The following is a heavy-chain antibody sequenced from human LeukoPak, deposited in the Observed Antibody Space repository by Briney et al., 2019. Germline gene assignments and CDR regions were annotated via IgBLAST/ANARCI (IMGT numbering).Heavy chain of an antibody. D-gene: IGHD3-22*01. CDR3: ARDGLPYYYDSSGYYLVD. J-gene: IGHJ4*02. CDR1: GFTFSSYS. CDR2: ISSSSSTI. Sequence: PGGSLRLSCAASGFTFSSYSMNWVRQSPGKGLEWVSYISSSSSTIYYADSVKGRFTISRDNAKNSLYLQMNSLRAEDTAVYYCARDGLPYYYDSSGYYLVDWGQGTLVTVSS. V-gene: IGHV3-48*04.